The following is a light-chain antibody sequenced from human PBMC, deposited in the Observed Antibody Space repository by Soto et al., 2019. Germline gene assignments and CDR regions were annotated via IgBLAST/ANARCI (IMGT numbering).Light chain of an antibody. V-gene: IGLV2-14*01. CDR3: SSYTRSSTIGTL. CDR2: EVS. J-gene: IGLJ2*01. CDR1: SSDVGGSNY. Sequence: QSALTQPASVSGSPGQSITISCTGTSSDVGGSNYVSWYQQHPGRAPKLMIYEVSNRPSGVSNRFSGSKSGNTASLTISGLQSEDEDDYYCSSYTRSSTIGTLFGGGTKLTVL.